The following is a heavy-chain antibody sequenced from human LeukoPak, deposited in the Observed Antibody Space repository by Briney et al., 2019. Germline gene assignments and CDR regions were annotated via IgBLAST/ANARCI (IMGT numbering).Heavy chain of an antibody. V-gene: IGHV4-59*01. D-gene: IGHD3-22*01. J-gene: IGHJ4*02. Sequence: SETLSLTCTVSGGSISSDYWSWIRQPPGKGLEWIGYIYYSVSTNYNPSLKSRVTISVDTSKNQFSLKLSSVTAADTAVYYCARDSSGPSTYFDYWGQGTLVTVSS. CDR2: IYYSVST. CDR1: GGSISSDY. CDR3: ARDSSGPSTYFDY.